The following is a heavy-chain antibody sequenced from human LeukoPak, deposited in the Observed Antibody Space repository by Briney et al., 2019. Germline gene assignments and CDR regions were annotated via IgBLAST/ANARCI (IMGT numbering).Heavy chain of an antibody. D-gene: IGHD3-9*01. J-gene: IGHJ4*02. Sequence: PSETLSLTCAVYGRSFSGYYWSWIRQPPGKGLEWIGEINHSGSTNYNPSPKSRVTISVDTSKNQFSLKLSSVTAADTAVYYCARGLVRYFLSNWGQGTLVTVSS. CDR2: INHSGST. CDR3: ARGLVRYFLSN. CDR1: GRSFSGYY. V-gene: IGHV4-34*01.